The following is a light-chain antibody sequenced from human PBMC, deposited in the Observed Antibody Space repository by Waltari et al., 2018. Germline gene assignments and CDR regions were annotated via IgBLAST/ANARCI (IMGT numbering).Light chain of an antibody. CDR1: STDIVAYTS. CDR2: DVS. V-gene: IGLV2-14*01. J-gene: IGLJ2*01. Sequence: QSALTQPASVSGDPGQSTPISCPGASTDIVAYTSVSWYQQHPGKAPQLMIYDVSKRPSGVSNRFSGSKSGNTASLTISGLQAGDEADYYCSSYTSNNSLVFGGGTKLTVL. CDR3: SSYTSNNSLV.